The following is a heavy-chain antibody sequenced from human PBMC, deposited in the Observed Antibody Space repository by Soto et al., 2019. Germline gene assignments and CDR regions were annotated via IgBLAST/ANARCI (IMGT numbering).Heavy chain of an antibody. CDR2: ISYDGRNN. D-gene: IGHD6-19*01. J-gene: IGHJ4*02. CDR3: AKQKWLAFDY. CDR1: VFPFRSYG. Sequence: QVQLVESGGGVVQPGRSLRLSCAASVFPFRSYGMHWVRQAPGTGREWVAVISYDGRNNHYADSVKGRFTISRDNSKNSLYRQRNSLRAEDTAVYYCAKQKWLAFDYWVQGTLVSGSS. V-gene: IGHV3-30*18.